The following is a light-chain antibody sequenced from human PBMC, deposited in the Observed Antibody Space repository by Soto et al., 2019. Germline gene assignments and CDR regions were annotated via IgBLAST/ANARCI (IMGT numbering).Light chain of an antibody. J-gene: IGLJ1*01. V-gene: IGLV2-14*01. CDR3: SSYTSISTLYV. CDR1: NSDVGGYNY. Sequence: QSVLTQPASVSGSPVQSINISCTGPNSDVGGYNYVAWYRQHPGKAPELMIYEVSHRPSEVSNRFSAAKSDNSASLTISGLQAEDEPDYYCSSYTSISTLYVYGTGTKGTVL. CDR2: EVS.